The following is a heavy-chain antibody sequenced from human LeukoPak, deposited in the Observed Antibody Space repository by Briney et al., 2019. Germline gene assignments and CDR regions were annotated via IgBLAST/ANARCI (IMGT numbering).Heavy chain of an antibody. Sequence: SETLSLTCTVSGGSVSSHYWNWIRQPAGKGLEWIGRIYNSGTTNYNPSLESRVTISIDRSKNQYSLKLTSVTAADTAVSYCANSIPMDFEYWGQGTLVTVSS. J-gene: IGHJ4*02. D-gene: IGHD2-2*02. CDR3: ANSIPMDFEY. V-gene: IGHV4-4*07. CDR2: IYNSGTT. CDR1: GGSVSSHY.